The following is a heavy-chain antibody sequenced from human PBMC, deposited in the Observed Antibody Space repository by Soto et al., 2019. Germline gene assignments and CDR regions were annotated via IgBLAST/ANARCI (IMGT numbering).Heavy chain of an antibody. CDR2: VYHSGST. Sequence: QVQLQESGPGLVKPSQTLSLTCSVSGDSIRGGGHYWNWIRQFPGKGLEWIGYVYHSGSTHSNPSPRARLTISIDPSKNQFSLRLSSVTAADAALYYCARDTGLAPTVWGYWGHGTQVTVSS. CDR1: GDSIRGGGHY. CDR3: ARDTGLAPTVWGY. J-gene: IGHJ4*03. D-gene: IGHD7-27*01. V-gene: IGHV4-31*03.